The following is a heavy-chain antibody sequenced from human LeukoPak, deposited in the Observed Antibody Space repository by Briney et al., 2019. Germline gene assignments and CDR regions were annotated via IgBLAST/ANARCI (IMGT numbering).Heavy chain of an antibody. V-gene: IGHV1-2*02. CDR2: INPNSGGT. D-gene: IGHD1-1*01. CDR1: GYTLIDYY. CDR3: ACSGEAFDI. J-gene: IGHJ3*02. Sequence: ASVKVSCKASGYTLIDYYMHWVRQAPGQGLEWMGWINPNSGGTNYAQKFQGRVTMTRDTSTSTAYMELSRLRSDDTAVYYCACSGEAFDIWGQGTMVSVSS.